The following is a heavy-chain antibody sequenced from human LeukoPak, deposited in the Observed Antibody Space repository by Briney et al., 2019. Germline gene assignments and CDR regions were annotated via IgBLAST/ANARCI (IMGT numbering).Heavy chain of an antibody. CDR2: IWYDGSNK. Sequence: GRSLRLSCAASGFTFSSYGVHWVRQAPGKGLEWVAVIWYDGSNKYYADSVKGRFTISRDNSKNTLYLQMNSLRAEDTAVYYCAKVSGYSYGPFDYWGQGTLVTVSS. D-gene: IGHD5-18*01. CDR3: AKVSGYSYGPFDY. CDR1: GFTFSSYG. J-gene: IGHJ4*02. V-gene: IGHV3-33*06.